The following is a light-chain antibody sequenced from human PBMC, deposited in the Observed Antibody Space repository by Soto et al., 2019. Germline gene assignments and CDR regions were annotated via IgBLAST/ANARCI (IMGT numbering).Light chain of an antibody. J-gene: IGKJ4*01. CDR1: QSVSSSY. Sequence: EIVLAQSPGTMSLSRGERDTLCCKASQSVSSSYLAWYQQQPGQAPRLLIYGASSRATGIPDRFSGSGSGTDFTLTISRLEPEDFAVYYCQQYGSSLTCGGGTKVDIK. V-gene: IGKV3-20*01. CDR3: QQYGSSLT. CDR2: GAS.